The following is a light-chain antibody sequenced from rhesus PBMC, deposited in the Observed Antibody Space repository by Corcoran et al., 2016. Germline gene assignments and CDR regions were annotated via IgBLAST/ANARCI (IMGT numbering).Light chain of an antibody. V-gene: IGKV1-22*01. CDR3: QQYSSSPPWT. CDR2: KES. Sequence: DIQMTPSPSSLSASVGDTVTITFRASQSIISRLAWYQQKPGKAPKPLVDKESSLQRGVPSRFSGSGSGTDFTLTSSSLQSEDFAAYYCQQYSSSPPWTFGQGTKVEIK. CDR1: QSIISR. J-gene: IGKJ1*01.